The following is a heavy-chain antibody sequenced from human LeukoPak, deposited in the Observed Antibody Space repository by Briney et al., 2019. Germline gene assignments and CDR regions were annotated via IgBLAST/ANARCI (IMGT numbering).Heavy chain of an antibody. CDR1: GFTFSSYW. Sequence: GGSLRLSCAPSGFTFSSYWMHCVRHAPEEGRGWVSRINSDGGRTIYTGSVRGRLTISRDNAKNTLYLQMNSLRAEDTAVYYCARDSNGYSSGWYSLWFDPWGQGTLVTVSS. CDR2: INSDGGRT. J-gene: IGHJ5*02. D-gene: IGHD6-19*01. CDR3: ARDSNGYSSGWYSLWFDP. V-gene: IGHV3-74*01.